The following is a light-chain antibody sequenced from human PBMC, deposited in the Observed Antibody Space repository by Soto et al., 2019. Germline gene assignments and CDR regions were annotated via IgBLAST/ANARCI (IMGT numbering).Light chain of an antibody. CDR1: QFISSY. Sequence: DIQMTQSLSSLSASVGDTVTITCRASQFISSYLNWYQQKPEKAPRLLIYAASSLHSGVPSRFSGSGSGTDFTLTISSLQPEDFATYYCQQTYSTPYTFGLGTILEI. V-gene: IGKV1-39*01. J-gene: IGKJ2*01. CDR2: AAS. CDR3: QQTYSTPYT.